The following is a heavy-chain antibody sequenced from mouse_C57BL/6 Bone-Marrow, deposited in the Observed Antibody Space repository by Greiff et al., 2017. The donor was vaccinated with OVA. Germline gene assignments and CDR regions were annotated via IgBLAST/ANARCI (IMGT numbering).Heavy chain of an antibody. V-gene: IGHV1-15*01. CDR2: IDPETGGT. J-gene: IGHJ4*01. CDR1: GYTFTDYE. CDR3: TRGYSNYYAMDY. D-gene: IGHD2-5*01. Sequence: VQLQQSGAELVRPGASVTLSRKASGYTFTDYEMHWVKQTPVHGLEWIGAIDPETGGTAYNQKFKGKAILTADKSSSTAYMELRSLISEDSAVYYCTRGYSNYYAMDYWGQGTSVTVSS.